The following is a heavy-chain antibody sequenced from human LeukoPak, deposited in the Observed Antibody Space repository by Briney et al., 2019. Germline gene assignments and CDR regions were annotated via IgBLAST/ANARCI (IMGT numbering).Heavy chain of an antibody. V-gene: IGHV3-21*01. CDR1: GFTFTTYS. CDR2: ISSGSSAI. CDR3: AKGSGYEAQYYYYYMDV. D-gene: IGHD5-12*01. J-gene: IGHJ6*03. Sequence: GGSLRLSCEASGFTFTTYSMTWVRQAPGKGLEWVSIISSGSSAIFSADALKGRFTSSRDDAKNLLYLDMNSLRAEDTAVYYCAKGSGYEAQYYYYYMDVWGKGTTVTISS.